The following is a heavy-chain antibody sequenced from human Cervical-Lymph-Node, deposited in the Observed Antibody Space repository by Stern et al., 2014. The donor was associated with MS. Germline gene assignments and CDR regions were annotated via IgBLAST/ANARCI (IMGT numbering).Heavy chain of an antibody. J-gene: IGHJ4*02. V-gene: IGHV1-69*06. Sequence: VQLVESGAEVKQPGSSVQVSCKASGDTFSSYAINWVRQVPGQGLEWMGGITPVFGTTNYAQKFQGRVTITADKSTNTAYMELMTLRSEDTAVYYCARGGGLVGYFDYWGQGTLVSVSS. CDR2: ITPVFGTT. D-gene: IGHD1-26*01. CDR3: ARGGGLVGYFDY. CDR1: GDTFSSYA.